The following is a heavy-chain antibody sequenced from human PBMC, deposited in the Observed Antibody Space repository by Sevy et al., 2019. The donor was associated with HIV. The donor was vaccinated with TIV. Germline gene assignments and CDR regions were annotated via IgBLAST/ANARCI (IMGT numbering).Heavy chain of an antibody. Sequence: SETLSLTCTVSGGSISSSETYWSWIRQPPGKGLEWIGYIHYSGGTYYNPFLKSRVAMSVDTSKKKFSLKLSLLTAADTAVYYCATKRRYNHGPFDYWSKGTLVTVSS. CDR1: GGSISSSETY. CDR2: IHYSGGT. J-gene: IGHJ4*02. V-gene: IGHV4-30-4*01. D-gene: IGHD5-12*01. CDR3: ATKRRYNHGPFDY.